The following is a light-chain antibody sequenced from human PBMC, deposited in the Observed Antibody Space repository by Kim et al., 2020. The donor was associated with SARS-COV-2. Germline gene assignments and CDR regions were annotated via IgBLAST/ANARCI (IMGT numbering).Light chain of an antibody. Sequence: PGERATLSCRASQSVSTYLAWYQQKPGQAPRLLIYDASNRATGIPAWFSGSGSGTDFTLAISRLEPEDSAVYYCQQRGTWPLTFGGGTKVDIK. J-gene: IGKJ4*01. CDR3: QQRGTWPLT. CDR2: DAS. CDR1: QSVSTY. V-gene: IGKV3-11*01.